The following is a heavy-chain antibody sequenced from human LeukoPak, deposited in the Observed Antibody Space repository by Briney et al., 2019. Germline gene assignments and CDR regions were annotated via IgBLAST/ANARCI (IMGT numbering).Heavy chain of an antibody. CDR3: ARVESNYYGSGSYCRAFDI. D-gene: IGHD3-10*01. V-gene: IGHV4-59*01. J-gene: IGHJ3*02. CDR1: GGSISSYY. Sequence: PSETLSLTCTVSGGSISSYYWSWIRQPPGKGLEWIGYIYYSGSTNYNPSLKSRVTISVDTSKNQFSLKLSSVTAADTAVYYCARVESNYYGSGSYCRAFDIWGQGTMVTVSS. CDR2: IYYSGST.